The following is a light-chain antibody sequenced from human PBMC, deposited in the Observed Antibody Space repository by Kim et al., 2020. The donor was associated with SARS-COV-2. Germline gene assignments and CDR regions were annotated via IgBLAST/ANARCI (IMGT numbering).Light chain of an antibody. J-gene: IGLJ3*02. CDR3: VLYMGSGIWV. Sequence: QTVVTQEPSFSVSPGGTVTLTCGLSSGSVWANYPSWYQQTPGQAPRTLIYNINTRSSGVPDRFSGSILGNKAALTITGAQADDESDYYCVLYMGSGIWVFGGGTQLTVL. V-gene: IGLV8-61*01. CDR2: NIN. CDR1: SGSVWANY.